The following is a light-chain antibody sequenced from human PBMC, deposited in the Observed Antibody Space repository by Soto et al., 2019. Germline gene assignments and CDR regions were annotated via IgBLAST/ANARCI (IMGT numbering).Light chain of an antibody. V-gene: IGLV2-14*01. Sequence: QSALTQPATVSGSPGQSITISCTGTSSDGGGYNYVSWYQKHPGKAPKLMIYEVNHRPSGVSNRFSGSKSGNTASLTISGLQAEDEADYYCSSYTTSSTYVFGTGTKLTVL. CDR2: EVN. CDR3: SSYTTSSTYV. CDR1: SSDGGGYNY. J-gene: IGLJ1*01.